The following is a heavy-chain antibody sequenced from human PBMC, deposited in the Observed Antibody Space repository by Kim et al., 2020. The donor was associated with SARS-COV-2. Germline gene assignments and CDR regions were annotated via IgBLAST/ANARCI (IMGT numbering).Heavy chain of an antibody. CDR1: GGSISSSSYY. V-gene: IGHV4-39*01. D-gene: IGHD6-6*01. CDR3: ARSGSIAARGLFDY. Sequence: SETLSLTCTVSGGSISSSSYYWGWIRQPPGKGLEWIGSIYYSGSTYYNPSLKSRVTISVDTSKNQFSLKLSSVTAADTAVYYCARSGSIAARGLFDYWGQGTLVTVSS. J-gene: IGHJ4*02. CDR2: IYYSGST.